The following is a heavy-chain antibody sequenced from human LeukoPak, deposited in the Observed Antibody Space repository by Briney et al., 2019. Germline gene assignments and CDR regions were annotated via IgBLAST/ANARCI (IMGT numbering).Heavy chain of an antibody. CDR2: INHGGST. CDR1: VGSFSGYY. Sequence: PSETLSLTCAVYVGSFSGYYWSWIRQPPGKGLEWIGEINHGGSTNYNPSLKSRVTISVDTSKNQFSLKLSSVTAADTAVYYCARGGRYGDYGIDYWGQGTLVTVSS. D-gene: IGHD4-17*01. V-gene: IGHV4-34*01. CDR3: ARGGRYGDYGIDY. J-gene: IGHJ4*02.